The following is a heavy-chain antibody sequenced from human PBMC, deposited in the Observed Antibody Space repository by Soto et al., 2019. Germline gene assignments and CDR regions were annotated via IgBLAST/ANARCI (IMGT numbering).Heavy chain of an antibody. Sequence: GGSLRLSCAASGFAYSTYAMNWVRQAPGKRLEWVSGISAGGQITDYADSVRGRVSISRDNSKNTVFLHMSSLRAEDTAIYYCAKSRLEAAHDSFDIWGQGTTVTVSS. CDR3: AKSRLEAAHDSFDI. D-gene: IGHD6-6*01. V-gene: IGHV3-23*01. CDR2: ISAGGQIT. CDR1: GFAYSTYA. J-gene: IGHJ3*02.